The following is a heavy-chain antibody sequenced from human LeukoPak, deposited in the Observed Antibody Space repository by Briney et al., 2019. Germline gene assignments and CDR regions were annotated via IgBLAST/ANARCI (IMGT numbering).Heavy chain of an antibody. J-gene: IGHJ4*02. CDR1: GYTFIGYY. D-gene: IGHD2-15*01. CDR3: ATVRDIVVGGGSHYFDY. V-gene: IGHV1-2*02. Sequence: ASVKVSCKASGYTFIGYYLQSVRQAPGQGLEWMGWINPHNGDTNYAQKFQGRVTMTRDTSITTAYMELSRLKSDDTAVYYCATVRDIVVGGGSHYFDYWRQGTLVTVSS. CDR2: INPHNGDT.